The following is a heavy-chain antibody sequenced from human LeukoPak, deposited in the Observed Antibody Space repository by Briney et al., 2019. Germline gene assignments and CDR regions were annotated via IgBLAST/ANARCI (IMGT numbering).Heavy chain of an antibody. D-gene: IGHD6-25*01. Sequence: GGSLRLSCAASGFTFSSYWMHWVRQAPGKGLVWVSRISRDGSAISYADSVKGRFTISRDNAKKSLYLQINTLRAEDTAVYYCVRGPHIAATSYWGQGTLVTVSS. CDR1: GFTFSSYW. CDR3: VRGPHIAATSY. V-gene: IGHV3-74*01. CDR2: ISRDGSAI. J-gene: IGHJ4*02.